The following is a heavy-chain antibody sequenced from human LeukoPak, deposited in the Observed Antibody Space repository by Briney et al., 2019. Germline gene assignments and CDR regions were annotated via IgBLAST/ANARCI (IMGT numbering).Heavy chain of an antibody. Sequence: ASVTVSCKASGYTFSSYGISWVRQAPGQGLEWMGWISAYNGNTNYAQKFQGRVTMTRDTSISTAYMELSRLRSDDTAVYYCARARIAARPQNRDAFDIWGQGTMVTVSS. J-gene: IGHJ3*02. D-gene: IGHD6-6*01. CDR2: ISAYNGNT. V-gene: IGHV1-18*01. CDR3: ARARIAARPQNRDAFDI. CDR1: GYTFSSYG.